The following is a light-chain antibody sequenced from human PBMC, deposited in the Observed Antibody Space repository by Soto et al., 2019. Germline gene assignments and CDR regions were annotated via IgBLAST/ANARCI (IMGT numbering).Light chain of an antibody. CDR2: GAS. Sequence: EIVLTQSPATLSLSPGERATLSCMASQSVSSRLAWYQQKPGQAPRLLISGASTRATGIPARFSGSGSGTEFTLTISSLQSEDFAVYYCQHYHGWPITFGQGTRLEI. CDR1: QSVSSR. J-gene: IGKJ5*01. CDR3: QHYHGWPIT. V-gene: IGKV3-15*01.